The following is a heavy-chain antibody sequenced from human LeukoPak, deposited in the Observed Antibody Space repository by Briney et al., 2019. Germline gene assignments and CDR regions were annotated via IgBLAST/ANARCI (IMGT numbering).Heavy chain of an antibody. J-gene: IGHJ3*02. CDR1: GFTFSSYA. V-gene: IGHV3-30-3*01. D-gene: IGHD6-19*01. CDR2: ISYDGTNK. CDR3: ARDLYSSGWYYAFDI. Sequence: QPGGPLRLSCAASGFTFSSYAMHWVRQAPGKGLEWVAVISYDGTNKYYADSVEGRFTISRDNSKNTLYVQMNSLRVEDTAVYYCARDLYSSGWYYAFDIWGQGTMVTVSS.